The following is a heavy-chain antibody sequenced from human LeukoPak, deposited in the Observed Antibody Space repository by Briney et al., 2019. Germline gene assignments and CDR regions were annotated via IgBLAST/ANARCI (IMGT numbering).Heavy chain of an antibody. CDR2: IYYSGST. J-gene: IGHJ4*02. Sequence: PSETLSLTCTVSGGSISSSSYYWGWIRQPPGKGLEWIGYIYYSGSTNYNPSLKSRVTISVDTSKNQFSLKLSSVTAADTAVYYCARGPYSYLFDYWGQGTLVTVSS. D-gene: IGHD5-18*01. CDR1: GGSISSSSYY. V-gene: IGHV4-61*05. CDR3: ARGPYSYLFDY.